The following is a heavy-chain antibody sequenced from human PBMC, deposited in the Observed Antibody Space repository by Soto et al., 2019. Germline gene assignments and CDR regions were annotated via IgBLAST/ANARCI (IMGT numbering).Heavy chain of an antibody. J-gene: IGHJ4*02. CDR3: ARGWLGYCSGGSCYPPYY. CDR1: GYTFTSYA. Sequence: QVQLVQSGAEEKKPGASVKVSCKASGYTFTSYAMHWVRQAPGQRLEWMGWINAGNGNTKYSQKFQGRVTITRDTAAXIXFMELRSLRSEDTAVYYCARGWLGYCSGGSCYPPYYWGQGTLVTVSS. D-gene: IGHD2-15*01. CDR2: INAGNGNT. V-gene: IGHV1-3*05.